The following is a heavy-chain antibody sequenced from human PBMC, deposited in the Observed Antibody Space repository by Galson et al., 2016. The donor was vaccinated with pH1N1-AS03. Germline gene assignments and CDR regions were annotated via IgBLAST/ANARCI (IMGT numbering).Heavy chain of an antibody. D-gene: IGHD3-10*02. CDR3: AKDRSSRNVLGAYDY. V-gene: IGHV3-23*01. Sequence: LRLSCAASGFTFSNYGMSWVRQAPGKGLEWVSDISSGNTYHADSVKGRFTISRDDSKNTLCLQMNSLRAEDTAVYYCAKDRSSRNVLGAYDYWGQGTLVTVSS. J-gene: IGHJ4*02. CDR2: ISSGNT. CDR1: GFTFSNYG.